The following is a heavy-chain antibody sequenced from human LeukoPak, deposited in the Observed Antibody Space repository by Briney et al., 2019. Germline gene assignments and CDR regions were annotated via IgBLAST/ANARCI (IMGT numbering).Heavy chain of an antibody. CDR1: GFTFDDYA. D-gene: IGHD6-19*01. J-gene: IGHJ4*02. CDR3: AKGGIAVAGTGGSGDY. V-gene: IGHV3-9*01. CDR2: ISWNSGSI. Sequence: GGSLRLSCAASGFTFDDYAMHWVRQAPGKGLEWVSGISWNSGSIGYADSVKGRFTISRDNAKNSLYLQMNSLRAEDTALYYCAKGGIAVAGTGGSGDYRGQGTLVTVSS.